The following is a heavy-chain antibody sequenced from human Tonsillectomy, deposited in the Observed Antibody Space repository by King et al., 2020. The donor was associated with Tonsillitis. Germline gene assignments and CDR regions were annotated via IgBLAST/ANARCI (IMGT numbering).Heavy chain of an antibody. V-gene: IGHV1-46*01. CDR2: INPSGGGT. Sequence: QLVQSGAEVKKPGASVRVSCKASGYTFTSYYIHWVRQAPGQGLECMGTINPSGGGTRYAQKFQGRVSMTRDTSTSTVYMELSSLRFEDTAVYYCARDLGDGCNIFTFWGQGTLVTVSS. J-gene: IGHJ4*02. D-gene: IGHD5-24*01. CDR3: ARDLGDGCNIFTF. CDR1: GYTFTSYY.